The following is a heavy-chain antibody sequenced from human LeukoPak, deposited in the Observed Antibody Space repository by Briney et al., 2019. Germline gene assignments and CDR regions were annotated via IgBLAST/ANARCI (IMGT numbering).Heavy chain of an antibody. D-gene: IGHD6-13*01. J-gene: IGHJ3*02. CDR2: ISSSSTYK. CDR3: ARDGLYSSSWYAFDI. CDR1: GFTFSDYY. V-gene: IGHV3-11*05. Sequence: GGSLRLSCAASGFTFSDYYMSWIRQAPGKGLEWVSYISSSSTYKNYADSVKGRFTISRDNAKNSLYLQMNSLRAEDTAVYYCARDGLYSSSWYAFDIWGQGTMVTVSS.